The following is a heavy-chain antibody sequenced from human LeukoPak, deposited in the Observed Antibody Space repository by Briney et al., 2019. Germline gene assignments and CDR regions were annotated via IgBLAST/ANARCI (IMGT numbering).Heavy chain of an antibody. V-gene: IGHV3-30*18. D-gene: IGHD6-19*01. CDR2: ISYDGSDE. CDR1: GFTFSSYA. J-gene: IGHJ4*02. Sequence: GGSLRLSCAASGFTFSSYAMHWVRQAPGKGLECVALISYDGSDEYYADSVKGRFTISRDNSKNTLYLQMNSLRADDTAVYYCAKPDSIPYTSGWFDFDFWGQGTLVTVSS. CDR3: AKPDSIPYTSGWFDFDF.